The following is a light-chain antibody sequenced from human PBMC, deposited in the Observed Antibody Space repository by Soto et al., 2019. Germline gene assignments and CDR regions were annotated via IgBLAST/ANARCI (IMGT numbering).Light chain of an antibody. CDR2: SAS. CDR1: QSVSSY. Sequence: EIVMTQSPATLSLSPGERAPLHWRASQSVSSYLAWYQQKPGQAPRLLIYSASSRATGIPDRFSGSGSGTDYTLTISILEPEDSAVYYCQEYGYSCWTFGHGTMVDIK. CDR3: QEYGYSCWT. V-gene: IGKV3-20*01. J-gene: IGKJ1*01.